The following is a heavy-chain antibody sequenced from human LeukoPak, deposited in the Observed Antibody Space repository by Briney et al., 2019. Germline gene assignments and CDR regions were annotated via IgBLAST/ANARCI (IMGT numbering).Heavy chain of an antibody. Sequence: GGSLRLSCAASGFTFSSYSMNWVRRAPGKGLEWVSSISSSSSYIYYADSVKGRFTISRDNAKNSLYLQMNSLRAEDTAVYYCARDLAPIVVVVAATGWWFDPWGQGTLVTVSS. CDR2: ISSSSSYI. CDR3: ARDLAPIVVVVAATGWWFDP. J-gene: IGHJ5*02. V-gene: IGHV3-21*01. CDR1: GFTFSSYS. D-gene: IGHD2-15*01.